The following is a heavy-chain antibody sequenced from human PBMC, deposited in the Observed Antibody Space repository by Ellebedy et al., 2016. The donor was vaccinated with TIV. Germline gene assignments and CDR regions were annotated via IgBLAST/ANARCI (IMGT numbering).Heavy chain of an antibody. CDR3: ARLRDALADELDY. J-gene: IGHJ4*02. D-gene: IGHD6-19*01. CDR1: GYTFTNHW. Sequence: GESLKISXETSGYTFTNHWIAWVRQLPGKGLEWMGFVYPGDSDTRYRTSFQGQVTISSDKSINTAYLQWSSLKASDTAIYFCARLRDALADELDYWGQGTLVTVSS. V-gene: IGHV5-51*01. CDR2: VYPGDSDT.